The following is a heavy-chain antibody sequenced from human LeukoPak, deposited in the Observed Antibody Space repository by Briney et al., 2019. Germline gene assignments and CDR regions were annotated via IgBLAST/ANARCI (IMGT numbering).Heavy chain of an antibody. J-gene: IGHJ4*02. V-gene: IGHV3-23*01. CDR2: ISSSGGTT. CDR3: ARTLTDFDY. D-gene: IGHD1-14*01. Sequence: GGSLRLSCAASGFTFSSYGMSWVRQAPGKGLEWVSGISSSGGTTYFADSVKGRFTISRDNSKNTLFLRMNSLRAEDTALYYCARTLTDFDYWGQGTLVTVSS. CDR1: GFTFSSYG.